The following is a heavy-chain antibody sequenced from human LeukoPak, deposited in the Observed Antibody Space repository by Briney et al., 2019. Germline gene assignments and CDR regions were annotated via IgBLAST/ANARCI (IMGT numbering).Heavy chain of an antibody. V-gene: IGHV3-66*02. D-gene: IGHD3-10*01. Sequence: GGSLRLSCAASGFTVSSNYMSWVRQAPGKGLEWVSVIYSGGSTYYADSVKGRFTISRDNSKNTLYLQMNSLRAEDTAVYYCARDMGSGSCTYGMDVWGQGTTVTVSS. CDR1: GFTVSSNY. J-gene: IGHJ6*02. CDR2: IYSGGST. CDR3: ARDMGSGSCTYGMDV.